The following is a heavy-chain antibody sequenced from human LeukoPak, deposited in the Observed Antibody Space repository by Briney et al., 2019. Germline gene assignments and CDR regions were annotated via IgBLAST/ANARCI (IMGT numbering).Heavy chain of an antibody. D-gene: IGHD5-12*01. CDR3: ARDRGYSGYDPLNWFDP. CDR2: IIPIFGTA. J-gene: IGHJ5*02. CDR1: GGTFSSYA. V-gene: IGHV1-69*13. Sequence: SAKVSCKASGGTFSSYAISWVRQAPGQGLEWMGGIIPIFGTANYAQKFQGRVTITADESTSTAYMELSSLRSEDTAVYYCARDRGYSGYDPLNWFDPWGQGTLVTVSS.